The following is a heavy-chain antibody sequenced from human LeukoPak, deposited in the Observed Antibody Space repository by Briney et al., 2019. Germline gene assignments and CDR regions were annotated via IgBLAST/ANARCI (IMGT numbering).Heavy chain of an antibody. D-gene: IGHD3-16*02. CDR2: IYTSGST. J-gene: IGHJ5*02. Sequence: SETLSLTCTVSGGSISSYYWSWIRQPAGKGLEWIGRIYTSGSTNYNPSLKSRVTISVDTSKNQFSLKLSSVTAADTAVYYCARGASYYDYVWGSYRYINWFDPWGQGTLVTVSS. V-gene: IGHV4-4*07. CDR3: ARGASYYDYVWGSYRYINWFDP. CDR1: GGSISSYY.